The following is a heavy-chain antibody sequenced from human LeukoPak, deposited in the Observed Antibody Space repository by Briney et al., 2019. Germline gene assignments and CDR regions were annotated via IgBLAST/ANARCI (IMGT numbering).Heavy chain of an antibody. CDR3: ARDQRWLQLDY. D-gene: IGHD5-24*01. J-gene: IGHJ4*02. Sequence: SQTLSLTCTVSGGSISSYYWCWIRQPAGKGLEWIGRIYTSGSTNYNPSLKSRVTMSVDTSKNQFSLKLSSVAAADTAVYYCARDQRWLQLDYWGQGTLVTVSS. V-gene: IGHV4-4*07. CDR2: IYTSGST. CDR1: GGSISSYY.